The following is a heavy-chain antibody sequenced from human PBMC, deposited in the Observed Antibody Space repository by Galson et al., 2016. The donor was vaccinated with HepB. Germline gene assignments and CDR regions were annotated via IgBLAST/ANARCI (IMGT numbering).Heavy chain of an antibody. CDR3: ARGNYSAFDI. V-gene: IGHV4-34*01. D-gene: IGHD2-21*01. CDR1: GFTFSSYA. Sequence: LRLSCAASGFTFSSYAMSWVRQAPGKGLEWIGEINHSGSTNYNPSLKSRVTISVDTSKNQFSLKLSSVTAADTAVYYCARGNYSAFDIWGQGTMVTVSS. J-gene: IGHJ3*02. CDR2: INHSGST.